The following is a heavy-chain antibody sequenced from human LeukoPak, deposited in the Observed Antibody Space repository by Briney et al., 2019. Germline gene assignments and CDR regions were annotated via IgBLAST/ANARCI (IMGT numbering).Heavy chain of an antibody. CDR1: GFTFSTCT. D-gene: IGHD6-19*01. CDR3: AREIAVAGRDY. J-gene: IGHJ4*02. CDR2: ISSSSSYI. V-gene: IGHV3-21*01. Sequence: PGGSLRLSCAASGFTFSTCTMNWVRQAPGKGLEWVSSISSSSSYIYYADSVKGRFTISRDDAKNSLYLQMNSLRAEDTAVYYCAREIAVAGRDYWGQGTLVTVSS.